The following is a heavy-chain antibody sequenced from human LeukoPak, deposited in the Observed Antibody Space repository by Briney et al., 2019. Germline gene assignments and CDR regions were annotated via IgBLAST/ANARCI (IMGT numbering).Heavy chain of an antibody. CDR3: ARARYCSSGNCYKDY. J-gene: IGHJ4*02. CDR1: GFTFGTYW. V-gene: IGHV3-7*01. D-gene: IGHD2-15*01. Sequence: QPGGSLRLSCAASGFTFGTYWMSWVRQAPGKGLEWVANINGDGSEKYLAGSVRGRFTISRDNARNSLFLQMNSLRAEDTAVYYCARARYCSSGNCYKDYWGQGSLVTVSS. CDR2: INGDGSEK.